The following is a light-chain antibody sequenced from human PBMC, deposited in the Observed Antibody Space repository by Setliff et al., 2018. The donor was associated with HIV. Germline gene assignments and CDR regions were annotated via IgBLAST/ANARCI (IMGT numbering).Light chain of an antibody. Sequence: QSVLTQPPSAPGSPGQSVTISCTGTSSDVGGYNYVSWYQQHPGKAPKLLIYEVSERPSGVPDRFSGSKSGNTASLTVSGLQAEDEADYYCSSYAGSNDLVFGGGTKVTV. CDR1: SSDVGGYNY. CDR2: EVS. CDR3: SSYAGSNDLV. V-gene: IGLV2-8*01. J-gene: IGLJ2*01.